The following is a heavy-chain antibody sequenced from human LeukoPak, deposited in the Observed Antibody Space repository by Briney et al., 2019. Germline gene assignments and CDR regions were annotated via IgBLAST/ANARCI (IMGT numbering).Heavy chain of an antibody. V-gene: IGHV4-31*03. CDR3: ARGSYYGFSGDS. J-gene: IGHJ4*02. D-gene: IGHD3-10*01. CDR1: GGAIGSDGYY. CDR2: IYYSGSA. Sequence: SETLALTCSVSGGAIGSDGYYWTWIRQHPGKGLEWIGYIYYSGSASYNPSLKSRVTISVDTSKNQFSLGLSSVTAAGTAVYYCARGSYYGFSGDSWGQGSLVTVSS.